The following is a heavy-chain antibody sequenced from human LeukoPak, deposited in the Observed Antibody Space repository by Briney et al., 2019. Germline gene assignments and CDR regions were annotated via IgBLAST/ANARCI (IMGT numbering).Heavy chain of an antibody. CDR2: IWYDGSNK. V-gene: IGHV3-33*01. CDR1: GFTFSSYG. Sequence: GGSLRLSCAASGFTFSSYGMHWVRQAPGKGLEWVAVIWYDGSNKYYADSVKGRFTISRDNSKNTLYLQTNSLRAEDTAVYYCAREVANSQVWFGELSSGFDPWGQGTLVTVSS. D-gene: IGHD3-10*01. CDR3: AREVANSQVWFGELSSGFDP. J-gene: IGHJ5*02.